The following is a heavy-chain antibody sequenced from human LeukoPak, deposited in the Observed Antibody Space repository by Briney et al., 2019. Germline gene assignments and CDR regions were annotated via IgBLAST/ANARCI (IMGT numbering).Heavy chain of an antibody. V-gene: IGHV1-69*01. D-gene: IGHD5-12*01. J-gene: IGHJ4*02. CDR3: ARARYSGYDPHY. Sequence: AASVKVSCKASGGTFSSYAISWVRQAPGQGLEWRGGIIPIFGTANYAQKFQGRVTITADESTSTAYMELSSLRSEDTAVYYCARARYSGYDPHYWGQGTLVTVSP. CDR1: GGTFSSYA. CDR2: IIPIFGTA.